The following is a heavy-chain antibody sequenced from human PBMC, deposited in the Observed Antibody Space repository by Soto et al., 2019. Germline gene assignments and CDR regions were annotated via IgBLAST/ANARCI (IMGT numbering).Heavy chain of an antibody. J-gene: IGHJ3*02. V-gene: IGHV1-46*03. CDR2: INPSGGST. CDR1: GYTFTSYY. D-gene: IGHD2-21*01. Sequence: KKQTASVKVSCKASGYTFTSYYMHWVRQAPGQGLEWMGIINPSGGSTSYAQKFQGRVTMTRDTSTSTFYMELSSLRSEDTALYYCALSYCDGDCYLAYDAFDIWGQGTMVTVSS. CDR3: ALSYCDGDCYLAYDAFDI.